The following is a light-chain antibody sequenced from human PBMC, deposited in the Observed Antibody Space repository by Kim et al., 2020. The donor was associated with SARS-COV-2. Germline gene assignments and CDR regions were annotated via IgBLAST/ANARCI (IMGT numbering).Light chain of an antibody. V-gene: IGKV3-20*01. CDR1: QTVISNY. Sequence: PGERATPPCRASQTVISNYLAWYQQKPGQAPRLVIYGASSRATGIPDRFSGSGSRTDFTLTISRLEPEDFAVYYCQQYGSSSLTFGGGTKLEI. J-gene: IGKJ4*01. CDR2: GAS. CDR3: QQYGSSSLT.